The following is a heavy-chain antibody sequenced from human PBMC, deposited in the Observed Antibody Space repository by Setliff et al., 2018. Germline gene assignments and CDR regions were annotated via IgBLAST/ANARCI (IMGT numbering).Heavy chain of an antibody. V-gene: IGHV4-59*11. CDR3: ARDRSTVIRGVTSFFYYYMDV. CDR2: IFYSDTA. Sequence: SETLSLTCTVSGGSIGPHYWSWIRQAPGKGLEWIGHIFYSDTAKYNPSLESRASISVDSSKNQFSLKLRSVTAADTAVYYCARDRSTVIRGVTSFFYYYMDVWGGVTTVTVSS. D-gene: IGHD3-10*01. CDR1: GGSIGPHY. J-gene: IGHJ6*03.